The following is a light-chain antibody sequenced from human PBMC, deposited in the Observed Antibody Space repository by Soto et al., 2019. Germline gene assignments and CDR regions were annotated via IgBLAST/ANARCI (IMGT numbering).Light chain of an antibody. J-gene: IGKJ4*01. Sequence: EIVLTQSPATLSTSPGERDTLSCRASQSVGSYLAWYQQKPGQAPRLLIYDASNRATGIPARFSGSGSGTDFTLTISSLEPEDFAVYICQQRSMWPPEITFGGGTKVEIK. CDR3: QQRSMWPPEIT. CDR1: QSVGSY. V-gene: IGKV3-11*01. CDR2: DAS.